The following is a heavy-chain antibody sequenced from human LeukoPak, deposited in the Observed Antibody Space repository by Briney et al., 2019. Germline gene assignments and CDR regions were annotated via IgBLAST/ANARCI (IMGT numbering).Heavy chain of an antibody. V-gene: IGHV3-53*01. CDR3: AREWAVAGDFDY. CDR1: GFDVGRNY. J-gene: IGHJ4*02. Sequence: GGSLRLSCAASGFDVGRNYMTWVRQAPGKGLEWVSFIYSGGATYYADSVRGRFTISRDNSKNTLYLQMNSLRAEDTAVYYCAREWAVAGDFDYWGQGTLVTVSS. D-gene: IGHD6-19*01. CDR2: IYSGGAT.